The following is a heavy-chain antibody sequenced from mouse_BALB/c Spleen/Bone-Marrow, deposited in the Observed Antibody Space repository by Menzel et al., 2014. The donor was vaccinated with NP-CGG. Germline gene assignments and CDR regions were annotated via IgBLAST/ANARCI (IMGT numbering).Heavy chain of an antibody. CDR3: ARDGNYYFDY. Sequence: EVQGVESGGGLVQPGGSLRLSCATSGFTFTDYYMSWVRQPPGKALEWLGFIRNKANGYTTEYSASVKGRFTISRDNSQSILYRQMNTLRAEDSATYYCARDGNYYFDYWGQGTTLTVSS. V-gene: IGHV7-3*02. CDR2: IRNKANGYTT. CDR1: GFTFTDYY. D-gene: IGHD2-1*01. J-gene: IGHJ2*01.